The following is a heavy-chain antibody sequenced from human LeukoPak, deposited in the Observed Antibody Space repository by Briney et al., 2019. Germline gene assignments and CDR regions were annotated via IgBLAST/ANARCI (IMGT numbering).Heavy chain of an antibody. CDR2: IYTSGST. J-gene: IGHJ5*02. CDR3: ARDLETVTTYHWFDP. Sequence: SETLSLTCTVSGGSISSYYWSWIRQPAGKGLEWIGRIYTSGSTNYNPSLKSRVTMSVDTSKNQFSPKLSSVTAADTAVYYCARDLETVTTYHWFDPWGQGTLVTVSS. CDR1: GGSISSYY. V-gene: IGHV4-4*07. D-gene: IGHD4-11*01.